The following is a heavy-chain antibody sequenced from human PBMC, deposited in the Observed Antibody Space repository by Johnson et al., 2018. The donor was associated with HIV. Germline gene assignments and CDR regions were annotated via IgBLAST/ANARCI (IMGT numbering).Heavy chain of an antibody. V-gene: IGHV3-13*01. D-gene: IGHD3-10*01. CDR2: IGNAGDT. CDR1: GFTFSTYD. Sequence: EVQLVESGGGLVQPGGSLRHSCAASGFTFSTYDMHWVRQTTGKRLEWVSAIGNAGDTYYPGSVEGRFTVSRDSSKTTLYLQMKSLKPEDTAVYSCYCTDHFGAGSESKGTFDAWGQGTMVTVSS. CDR3: YCTDHFGAGSESKGTFDA. J-gene: IGHJ3*01.